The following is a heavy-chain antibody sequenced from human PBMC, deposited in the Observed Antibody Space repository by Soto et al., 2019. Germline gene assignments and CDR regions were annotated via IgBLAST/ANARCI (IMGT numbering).Heavy chain of an antibody. J-gene: IGHJ6*03. CDR1: GFSFTSYS. Sequence: EVQLVESGGGLVKPGGSLRLSCAASGFSFTSYSMNWVRQAPGKGLEWVSSISGSSRYIYYADSVEGRFTISRDNAEKSLFPQMNSLRAEDTAVYYCARDPLLVHEFYYYMDVWGKGTTVTVSS. CDR3: ARDPLLVHEFYYYMDV. CDR2: ISGSSRYI. V-gene: IGHV3-21*01. D-gene: IGHD2-15*01.